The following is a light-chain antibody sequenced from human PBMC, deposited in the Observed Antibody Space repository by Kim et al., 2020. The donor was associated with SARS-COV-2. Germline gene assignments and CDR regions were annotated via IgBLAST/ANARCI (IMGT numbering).Light chain of an antibody. CDR2: AAS. CDR1: QDISNC. J-gene: IGKJ1*01. CDR3: KSANSITPWG. Sequence: DIKMIQSPSSVSASIGDRVTVTCRASQDISNCLAWYQQKPGRAPKLLIYAASSLHGGVPSRFSASGSGTYFTLTITGLQPEDFATYNSKSANSITPWGFGQGTKVDIK. V-gene: IGKV1-12*01.